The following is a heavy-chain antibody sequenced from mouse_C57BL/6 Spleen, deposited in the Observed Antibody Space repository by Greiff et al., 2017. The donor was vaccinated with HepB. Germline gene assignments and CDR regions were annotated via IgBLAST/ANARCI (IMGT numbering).Heavy chain of an antibody. J-gene: IGHJ3*01. CDR1: GYTFTSYW. CDR3: AREWDDGRSQAWFAY. Sequence: QVQLQQPGAELVKPGASVKMSCKASGYTFTSYWITWVKQRPGQGLEWIGDIYPGSGSTNYNEKFKSKATLTVDTSSSTAYMQLSSLTSEDSAVYDCAREWDDGRSQAWFAYWGQGTLVTVSA. D-gene: IGHD1-1*01. CDR2: IYPGSGST. V-gene: IGHV1-55*01.